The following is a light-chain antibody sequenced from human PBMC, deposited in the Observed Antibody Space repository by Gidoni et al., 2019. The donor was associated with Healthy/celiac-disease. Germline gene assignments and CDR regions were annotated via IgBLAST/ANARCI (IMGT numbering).Light chain of an antibody. J-gene: IGKJ1*01. CDR1: QSISSY. CDR2: AAS. V-gene: IGKV1-39*01. Sequence: DIQMTQSPSSLSASVGDRVTITCRASQSISSYLNWYQQKPGKAPKLLIYAASSLQSGVPSRFSGSGSGTDFTLTISSLQPEDFATYYCQQSYSTPQAWTFGQXTKVEIK. CDR3: QQSYSTPQAWT.